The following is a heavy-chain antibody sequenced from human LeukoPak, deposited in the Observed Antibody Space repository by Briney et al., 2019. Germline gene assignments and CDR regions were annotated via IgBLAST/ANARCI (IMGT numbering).Heavy chain of an antibody. CDR2: ISSSSSYI. Sequence: GGSLRLSCAASGFTFSSYSMNWVRQAPGKGLEWVSSISSSSSYIYYADSVKGRFTISRDNAKNSLYLQMNSLRAEDTAVYYCARDSDYDSSGYCWFDPWGQGTLVTVSS. V-gene: IGHV3-21*01. J-gene: IGHJ5*02. D-gene: IGHD3-22*01. CDR3: ARDSDYDSSGYCWFDP. CDR1: GFTFSSYS.